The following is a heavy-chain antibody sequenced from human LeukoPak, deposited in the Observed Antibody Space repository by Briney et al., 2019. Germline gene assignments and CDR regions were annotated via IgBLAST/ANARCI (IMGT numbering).Heavy chain of an antibody. CDR3: ARGLVESGHAWFDP. CDR2: IYYSGST. Sequence: SETLSLTCTVSGGSISSSSYYWGWIRQPPGKGLEWIGSIYYSGSTYYNPSLKSRVTISVDTSKNQFSLKLSSVTAADTAVYYCARGLVESGHAWFDPWGQGTLVTVSS. D-gene: IGHD2-2*01. J-gene: IGHJ5*02. CDR1: GGSISSSSYY. V-gene: IGHV4-39*01.